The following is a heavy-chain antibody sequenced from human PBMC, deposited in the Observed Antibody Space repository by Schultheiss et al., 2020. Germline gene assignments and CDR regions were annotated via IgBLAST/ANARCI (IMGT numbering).Heavy chain of an antibody. V-gene: IGHV1-18*01. D-gene: IGHD2-2*01. CDR2: ISAYNGNT. J-gene: IGHJ3*02. CDR3: ARAIDCSSTSCYEGDAFDI. CDR1: GYTFTSYG. Sequence: ASVKVSCKASGYTFTSYGISWVRQAPGQGLEWMGWISAYNGNTNYAQKLQGRVTMTTDTSTSTAYMELRSLRSDDTAVYYCARAIDCSSTSCYEGDAFDIWGQGTMVTVSS.